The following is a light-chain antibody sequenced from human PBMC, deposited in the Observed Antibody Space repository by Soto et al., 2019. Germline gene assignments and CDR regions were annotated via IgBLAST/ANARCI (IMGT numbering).Light chain of an antibody. J-gene: IGLJ2*01. V-gene: IGLV2-14*03. CDR3: SSYTTSSTLVV. CDR2: DVI. Sequence: QSALTQPASVSGSPGQSITISCTGTSSDVGAYNYVSWYQHHPGRAPKLMIFDVIYRPSGVSGRFSGSKSGNTASLTISGLQAEDEADYYCSSYTTSSTLVVFGGGTQLTVL. CDR1: SSDVGAYNY.